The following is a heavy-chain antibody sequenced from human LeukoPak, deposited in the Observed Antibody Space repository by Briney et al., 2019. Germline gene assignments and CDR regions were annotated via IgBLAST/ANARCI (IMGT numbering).Heavy chain of an antibody. Sequence: GGSLRLSCAASGFTFSSYAMSWVRQAPGKGLEWVSAISSSGGSTYYADSVRGRFTISRDNSKNTLYLQMNSLRAEDTAVYYCAKDYSGGWFYGMDVWGQGTTVTVSS. CDR1: GFTFSSYA. D-gene: IGHD6-19*01. V-gene: IGHV3-23*01. CDR2: ISSSGGST. J-gene: IGHJ6*02. CDR3: AKDYSGGWFYGMDV.